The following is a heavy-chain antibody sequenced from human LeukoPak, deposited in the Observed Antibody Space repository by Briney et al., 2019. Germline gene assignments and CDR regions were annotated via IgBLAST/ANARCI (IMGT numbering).Heavy chain of an antibody. V-gene: IGHV4-4*07. D-gene: IGHD3-22*01. J-gene: IGHJ3*02. CDR3: ASAPYYYDSSGPRLFLREAFDI. CDR2: IYYSGST. CDR1: GGSISSYY. Sequence: SETLSLTCTVSGGSISSYYWSWIRQPAGKGLEWIGSIYYSGSTYYNPSLKSRVTISVDTSKNQFSLKLSSVTAADTAVYYCASAPYYYDSSGPRLFLREAFDIWGQGTMVTVSS.